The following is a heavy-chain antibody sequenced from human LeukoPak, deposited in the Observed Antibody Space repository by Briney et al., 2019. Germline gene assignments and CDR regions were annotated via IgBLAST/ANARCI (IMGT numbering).Heavy chain of an antibody. CDR3: ATSNSLVSSMDV. V-gene: IGHV1-24*01. D-gene: IGHD2/OR15-2a*01. J-gene: IGHJ6*02. CDR2: FXXXXGET. Sequence: ASVKVXXXXXGYTLTXXXXXXXXXXPGKGXXXMGGFXXXXGETIYXXKFQXRVXXXEDTSTDTAYMELSSLRSEDTAVYYCATSNSLVSSMDVWGQGTTVTVSS. CDR1: GYTLTXXX.